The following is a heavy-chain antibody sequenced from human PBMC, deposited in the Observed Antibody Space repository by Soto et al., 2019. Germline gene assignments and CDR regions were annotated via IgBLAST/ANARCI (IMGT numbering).Heavy chain of an antibody. V-gene: IGHV4-34*01. Sequence: LSLTCAVYGGSFSGYYWSWIRQPPGKGLEWIGEINHSGSTNYNPSLKSRVTISVDTSKNQFSLKLSSVTAADTAVYYCAVKWEMATIMVDYWGQGTLVTVSS. D-gene: IGHD5-12*01. CDR3: AVKWEMATIMVDY. CDR1: GGSFSGYY. J-gene: IGHJ4*02. CDR2: INHSGST.